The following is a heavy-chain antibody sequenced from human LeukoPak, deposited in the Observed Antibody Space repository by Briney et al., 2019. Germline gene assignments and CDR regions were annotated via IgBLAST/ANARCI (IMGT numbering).Heavy chain of an antibody. D-gene: IGHD1-26*01. CDR3: ARDRNAWVVGATAEYFQN. CDR2: IIPIFDIV. V-gene: IGHV1-69*04. CDR1: GGTFSSYP. J-gene: IGHJ1*01. Sequence: GSSVKVSCKTSGGTFSSYPISWVRQAPGQGLEWMGRIIPIFDIVNYAGNFQGRVTITADKSTSTAYMELSSLRSEDTAMYYCARDRNAWVVGATAEYFQNWGQGTLVTVSS.